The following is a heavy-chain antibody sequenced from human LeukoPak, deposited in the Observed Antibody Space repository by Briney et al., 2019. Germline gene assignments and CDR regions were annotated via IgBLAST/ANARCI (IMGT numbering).Heavy chain of an antibody. D-gene: IGHD3-22*01. CDR1: GFTFNNYW. J-gene: IGHJ6*03. Sequence: GGSLRLSCAASGFTFNNYWMHWVRQAPGKGLVWVSRINSDGSSTSYADSVKGRFTISRDNAKNTLYLQMNSLRAEDTAVYYCARDKGMEYYDSSGYYTYSYYYMDVWGKGTTVTISS. CDR2: INSDGSST. V-gene: IGHV3-74*01. CDR3: ARDKGMEYYDSSGYYTYSYYYMDV.